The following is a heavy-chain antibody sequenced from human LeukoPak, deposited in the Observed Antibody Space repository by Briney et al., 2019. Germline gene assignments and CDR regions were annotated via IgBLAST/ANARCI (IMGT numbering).Heavy chain of an antibody. CDR2: IKQDGSEK. Sequence: GGSLRLSCAASGFTFSSYWMSWVRQAPGKGLEWVASIKQDGSEKYYVDSVKGRFTISRDNSKNSLYPQMSSLRAEDTAVYICARGSANRYHLYIDFWGQGTLVTVSS. V-gene: IGHV3-7*01. CDR3: ARGSANRYHLYIDF. D-gene: IGHD3-16*02. CDR1: GFTFSSYW. J-gene: IGHJ4*02.